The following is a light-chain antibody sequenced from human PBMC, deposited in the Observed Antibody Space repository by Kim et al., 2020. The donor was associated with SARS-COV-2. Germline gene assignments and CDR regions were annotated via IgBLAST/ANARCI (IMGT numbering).Light chain of an antibody. V-gene: IGKV3-20*01. CDR3: QQYESPPMYT. CDR1: QSVSSSY. CDR2: GAS. J-gene: IGKJ2*01. Sequence: GEIATPSCRASQSVSSSYLAWYQQKPGQAPRLLIYGASSRATGIPDRFSGSGSGTDFTLTISRLEPEDFAVYYCQQYESPPMYTFGQGTKLEI.